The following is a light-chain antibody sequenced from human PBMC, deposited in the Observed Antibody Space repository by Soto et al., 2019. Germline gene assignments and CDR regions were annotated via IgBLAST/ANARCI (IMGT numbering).Light chain of an antibody. CDR2: EDS. V-gene: IGLV2-23*01. CDR3: CSYAGSSTYV. J-gene: IGLJ1*01. Sequence: QSVLTQPVSVSGSPGQSITISCTGTSSDFGSYNLVSWYQQHPGKAPKLMIYEDSKRPSGVSNRFSGSKSGNTASLTISGLQAEGDADYYCCSYAGSSTYVFGTGTKVTVL. CDR1: SSDFGSYNL.